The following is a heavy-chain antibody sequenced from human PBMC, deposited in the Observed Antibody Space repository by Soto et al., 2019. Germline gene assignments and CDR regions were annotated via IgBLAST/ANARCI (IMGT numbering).Heavy chain of an antibody. J-gene: IGHJ1*01. CDR2: IIPIFGTA. V-gene: IGHV1-69*13. CDR3: ARGRSEDYYDSSGYPTEYFQH. D-gene: IGHD3-22*01. CDR1: GGTFSSYA. Sequence: SVKVSCKASGGTFSSYAISWVRQAPGQGLEWMGGIIPIFGTANYAQKFQGRVTITADESTSTAYMELSSLRSEDTAVYYCARGRSEDYYDSSGYPTEYFQHWG.